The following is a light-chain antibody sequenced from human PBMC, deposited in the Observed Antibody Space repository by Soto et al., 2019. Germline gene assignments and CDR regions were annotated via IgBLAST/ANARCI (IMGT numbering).Light chain of an antibody. CDR3: QQYGTSPLFT. Sequence: EIVLTQSPGTLSLSPGERATLSCRASQSVSSSYLAWYQQKPGQAPRLLIYGASNRASGISDRFSGSGSGTDFTLTISRPEPEDFAVYYCQQYGTSPLFTFGPGTTVDLK. V-gene: IGKV3-20*01. J-gene: IGKJ3*01. CDR2: GAS. CDR1: QSVSSSY.